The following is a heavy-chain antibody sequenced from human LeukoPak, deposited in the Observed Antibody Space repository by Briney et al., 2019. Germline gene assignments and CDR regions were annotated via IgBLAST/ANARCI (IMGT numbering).Heavy chain of an antibody. J-gene: IGHJ3*02. CDR3: ARDLVGEYYDSSDACVI. D-gene: IGHD3-22*01. V-gene: IGHV3-21*01. CDR2: IRSGSSYI. CDR1: GFTFSSYS. Sequence: GGSLRLSCAASGFTFSSYSMHWVRQAPGKGLEWVSSIRSGSSYIYYADSVKGRFTISRDNAKNSLYLQMNNLRAEDTAVYYCARDLVGEYYDSSDACVIWGEPRKITVPS.